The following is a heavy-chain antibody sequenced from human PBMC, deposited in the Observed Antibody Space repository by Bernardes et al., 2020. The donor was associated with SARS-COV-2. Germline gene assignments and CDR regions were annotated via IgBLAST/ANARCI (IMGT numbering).Heavy chain of an antibody. CDR3: VRGPSDGHGRFEY. J-gene: IGHJ4*02. V-gene: IGHV3-74*01. CDR2: IKGDVRTI. Sequence: AESRRLACAAYGFSFSCYCMHWVRQAPGKGLGWVSRIKGDVRTITYADSVKGRFTISRDNAKNTVYLQMNNLRAEDTAVYHCVRGPSDGHGRFEYWCQGNLVTVSS. CDR1: GFSFSCYC.